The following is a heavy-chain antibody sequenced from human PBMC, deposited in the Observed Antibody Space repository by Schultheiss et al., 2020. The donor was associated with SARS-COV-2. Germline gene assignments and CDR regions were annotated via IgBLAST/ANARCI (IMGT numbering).Heavy chain of an antibody. CDR1: GGSFSGYY. D-gene: IGHD5-12*01. CDR2: IYYSGST. CDR3: ARADPTIHYYYMDV. Sequence: SETLSLTCAVYGGSFSGYYWGWIRQPPGKGLEWIGSIYYSGSTNYNPSLKSRVTISVDTSKNQFSLKLSSVTAADTAVYYCARADPTIHYYYMDVWGKGTTVTVSS. V-gene: IGHV4-34*01. J-gene: IGHJ6*03.